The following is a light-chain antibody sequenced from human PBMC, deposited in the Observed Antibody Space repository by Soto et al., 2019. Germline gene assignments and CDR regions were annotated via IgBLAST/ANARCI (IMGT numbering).Light chain of an antibody. J-gene: IGKJ1*01. Sequence: AIQMTQSPSSLSASVGDRVTITCRASQGIRNDLGWYQQKPGKAPKLLIYNASSLQSGVPSRFTGSGSGTDFTLTISSLQPEDFATYYCLQDYNYPRTFGQGTKVDIK. CDR2: NAS. CDR1: QGIRND. V-gene: IGKV1-6*01. CDR3: LQDYNYPRT.